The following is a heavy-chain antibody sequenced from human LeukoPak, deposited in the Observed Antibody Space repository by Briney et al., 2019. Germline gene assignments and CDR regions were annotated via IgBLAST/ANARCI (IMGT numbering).Heavy chain of an antibody. J-gene: IGHJ4*02. Sequence: SGPTLVNPTQTLTLTCTFSGFSLSTSGMRVSWIRQPPGKALEWLARIDWDDDKFYSTSLKTRLTISKDTSKNQVVLTMTNMDPVDTATYYCARIRGYSYGYIFDYWGQGTLVTVSS. CDR3: ARIRGYSYGYIFDY. D-gene: IGHD5-18*01. CDR1: GFSLSTSGMR. CDR2: IDWDDDK. V-gene: IGHV2-70*04.